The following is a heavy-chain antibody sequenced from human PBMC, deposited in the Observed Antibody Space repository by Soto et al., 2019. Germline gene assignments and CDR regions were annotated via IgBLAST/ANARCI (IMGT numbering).Heavy chain of an antibody. D-gene: IGHD3-10*01. CDR2: ISYDGSNK. CDR3: AREFDDAPTWYYGMDV. V-gene: IGHV3-30-3*01. CDR1: GFTFSSYA. J-gene: IGHJ6*02. Sequence: QVQLVESGGGVVQPGRSLRLSCAASGFTFSSYAMHWVRQAPGKGLEWVALISYDGSNKYYADSVKGRFTISRDNSKNTLYLQMNSLRAEDTAVYYCAREFDDAPTWYYGMDVWGQGTTVTVSS.